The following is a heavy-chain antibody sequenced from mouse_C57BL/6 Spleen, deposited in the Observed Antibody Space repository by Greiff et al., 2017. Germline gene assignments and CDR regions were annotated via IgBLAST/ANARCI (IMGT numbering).Heavy chain of an antibody. D-gene: IGHD2-2*01. J-gene: IGHJ4*01. CDR1: GYTFTSYW. CDR3: ARYGYEGYYAMDY. V-gene: IGHV1-61*01. Sequence: QVQLQQPGAELVRPGSSVKLSCKASGYTFTSYWMDWVKQRPGQGLEWIGNIYPSDSETHYNQKFKDKATLTVDKSSSTAYMQLSSLTSEYSAVYYCARYGYEGYYAMDYWGQGTSVTVSS. CDR2: IYPSDSET.